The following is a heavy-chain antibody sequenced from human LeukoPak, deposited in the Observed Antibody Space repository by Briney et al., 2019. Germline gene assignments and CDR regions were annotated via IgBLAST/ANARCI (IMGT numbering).Heavy chain of an antibody. J-gene: IGHJ4*02. CDR1: GFTFSSYA. D-gene: IGHD6-19*01. Sequence: GGSLRLSCAASGFTFSSYAMSWVRQVPGKGLEWVSAISGSGGSTYYADSVQGRFTISRDNSKNTLCLQMNSLRAEDTAVYYCAKDSRAVAGQYYFDYWGQGTLVTVSS. CDR2: ISGSGGST. V-gene: IGHV3-23*01. CDR3: AKDSRAVAGQYYFDY.